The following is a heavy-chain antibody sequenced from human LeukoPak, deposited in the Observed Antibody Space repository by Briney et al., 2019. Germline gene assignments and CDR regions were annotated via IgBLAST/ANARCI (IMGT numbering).Heavy chain of an antibody. CDR2: ISGSGAST. V-gene: IGHV3-23*01. D-gene: IGHD4-17*01. Sequence: PGGTLRLSCAASGFTFSSYGMSWVRQAPGKGLEWVSAISGSGASTYYADSVKGRFTISRDNSKNTLSLQMNSLRAEDTAIYHCAKIPEGYADYETWFDPWGQGTLVTVSS. J-gene: IGHJ5*02. CDR1: GFTFSSYG. CDR3: AKIPEGYADYETWFDP.